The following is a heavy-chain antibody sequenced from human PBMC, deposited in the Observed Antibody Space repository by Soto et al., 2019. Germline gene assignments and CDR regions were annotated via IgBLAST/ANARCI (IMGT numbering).Heavy chain of an antibody. D-gene: IGHD6-19*01. V-gene: IGHV4-59*01. CDR3: ARSDSSGWPYYYYGMDV. CDR2: IYYSGST. CDR1: GGSISSYY. Sequence: SETLSLTCTVSGGSISSYYWSWIRQPPGKGLEWIGYIYYSGSTNYNPSLKSRVTISVDTSKNQFSLKLSSVTAADTAVYYCARSDSSGWPYYYYGMDVWGQGTTVTVSS. J-gene: IGHJ6*02.